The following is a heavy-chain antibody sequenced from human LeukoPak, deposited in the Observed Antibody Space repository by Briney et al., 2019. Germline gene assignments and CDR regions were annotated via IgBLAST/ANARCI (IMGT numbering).Heavy chain of an antibody. CDR2: IYTSGST. CDR3: ARGPQVHSYGRYYYYYMDV. Sequence: PSETLSLTCTVSGGSISSGSYYWSWIRQPAGKGLEWIGRIYTSGSTNYNPSLKSRVTISVDTSKNQFSLKLSSVTAADTAVYYCARGPQVHSYGRYYYYYMDVWGKGTTVTVSS. J-gene: IGHJ6*03. CDR1: GGSISSGSYY. D-gene: IGHD5-18*01. V-gene: IGHV4-61*02.